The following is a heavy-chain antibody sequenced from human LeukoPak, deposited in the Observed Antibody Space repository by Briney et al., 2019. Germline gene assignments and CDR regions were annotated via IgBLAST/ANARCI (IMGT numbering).Heavy chain of an antibody. CDR3: ARVGGSYYWFDP. D-gene: IGHD1-26*01. Sequence: SETLSLTCAVYGGSFSGYYWSWIRQPPGKGLEWIGSIYYSGSTYYNPSLKSRVTISVDTSKNQFSLKLSSVTAADTAVYYCARVGGSYYWFDPWGQGTLVTVSS. V-gene: IGHV4-34*01. CDR2: IYYSGST. J-gene: IGHJ5*02. CDR1: GGSFSGYY.